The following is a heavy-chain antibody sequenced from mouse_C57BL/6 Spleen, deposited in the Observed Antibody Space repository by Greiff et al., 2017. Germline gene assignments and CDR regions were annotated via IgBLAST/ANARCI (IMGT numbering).Heavy chain of an antibody. J-gene: IGHJ3*01. V-gene: IGHV1-62-2*01. D-gene: IGHD2-4*01. CDR1: GYTFTEYT. Sequence: VQLQQSGAELVKPGASVKLSCKASGYTFTEYTIHWVKQRSGQGLEWIGWFYPGSGSIKYNEKFKDKATLTADKSSSTVYMELSRLTSEDSAVYFCARHEDRDYDGGSNWFAYWGQGTLVTVSA. CDR2: FYPGSGSI. CDR3: ARHEDRDYDGGSNWFAY.